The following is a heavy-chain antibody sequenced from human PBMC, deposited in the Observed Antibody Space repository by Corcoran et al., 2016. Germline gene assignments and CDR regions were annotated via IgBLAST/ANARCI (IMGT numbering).Heavy chain of an antibody. J-gene: IGHJ3*02. V-gene: IGHV1-18*01. CDR2: ISAYSGDT. Sequence: QVQLVQSGAEVKKPGASVKVSCKASGYTFTSSNISWMRQAPGQGLEWMGWISAYSGDTNYIQKFQGRLTMTTDTSTNTAYMELRSLRSDDTALYYCARDVRRDWYTGGTFDMWGQGTMVTVSS. D-gene: IGHD6-19*01. CDR3: ARDVRRDWYTGGTFDM. CDR1: GYTFTSSN.